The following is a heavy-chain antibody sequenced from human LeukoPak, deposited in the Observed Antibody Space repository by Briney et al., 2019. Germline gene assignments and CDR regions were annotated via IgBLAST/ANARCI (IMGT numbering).Heavy chain of an antibody. CDR3: AKVGLYYDSSGYYDY. CDR2: ISWKSGSI. J-gene: IGHJ4*02. CDR1: GFTFDDYA. V-gene: IGHV3-9*01. Sequence: GGSLRLSCAASGFTFDDYAMHWVRQAPGKGLEWVSGISWKSGSIGYADSVKGRFTISRDNAKNSLYLQMNSLRAEDTALYYCAKVGLYYDSSGYYDYWGQGTLVTVSS. D-gene: IGHD3-22*01.